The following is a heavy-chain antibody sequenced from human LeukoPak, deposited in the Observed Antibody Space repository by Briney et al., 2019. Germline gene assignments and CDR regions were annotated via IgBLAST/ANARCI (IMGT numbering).Heavy chain of an antibody. Sequence: GRSQRLSCAASGFTFSSYGMHWVRQAPGKGLEWVAVISYDGSNKYYADSVKGRFTISRDNSKNTLYLQMNSLRAEDTAVYYCAKDIQLWTSGFDYWGQGTLVTVSS. CDR2: ISYDGSNK. V-gene: IGHV3-30*18. J-gene: IGHJ4*02. CDR3: AKDIQLWTSGFDY. CDR1: GFTFSSYG. D-gene: IGHD5-18*01.